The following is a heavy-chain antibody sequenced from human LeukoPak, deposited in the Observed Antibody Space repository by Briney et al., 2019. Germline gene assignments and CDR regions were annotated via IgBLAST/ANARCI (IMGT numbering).Heavy chain of an antibody. D-gene: IGHD3-10*01. CDR1: GFTFDDYA. CDR3: AKDMKGPSGSYQAYYYGMDV. CDR2: ISWNSGSI. V-gene: IGHV3-9*01. J-gene: IGHJ6*02. Sequence: GGSLRLSCAASGFTFDDYAMHWVRQAPGKGLEWVSGISWNSGSIGYADSVKGRFTISRDNAKNSLYLQMNSLRAEDTALYYCAKDMKGPSGSYQAYYYGMDVWGQGTTVTVSS.